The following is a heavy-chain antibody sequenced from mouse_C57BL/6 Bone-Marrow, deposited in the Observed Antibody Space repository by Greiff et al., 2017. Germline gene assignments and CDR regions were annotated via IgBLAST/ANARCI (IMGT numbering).Heavy chain of an antibody. D-gene: IGHD2-12*01. CDR2: ILPRISRI. V-gene: IGHV15-2*01. Sequence: QVQLLQSGSDLRRPGSSVKLSCKAFDSDVFPLAYMRWVRHKPGHGFEWIGGILPRISRIIYGETFEGKATLDADTLSNTAYLELNSLTSEDSAIYYCASGRVLLGWYFDVWGTGTTVTVSS. CDR1: DSDVFPLAY. J-gene: IGHJ1*03. CDR3: ASGRVLLGWYFDV.